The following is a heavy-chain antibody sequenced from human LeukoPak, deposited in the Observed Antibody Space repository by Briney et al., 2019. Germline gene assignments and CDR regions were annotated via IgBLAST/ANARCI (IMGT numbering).Heavy chain of an antibody. CDR1: GLTFSSYE. CDR2: ISSSDSTI. CDR3: AKDRTYDYVWRALDY. V-gene: IGHV3-48*03. D-gene: IGHD3-16*01. J-gene: IGHJ4*02. Sequence: QTGGSLRLSCAASGLTFSSYEMNWVRQAPGKGLEWVSYISSSDSTIYYADSVKGRFTISRDNAKNSLYLQMNSLRAEDTAVYYCAKDRTYDYVWRALDYWGQGTLVTASS.